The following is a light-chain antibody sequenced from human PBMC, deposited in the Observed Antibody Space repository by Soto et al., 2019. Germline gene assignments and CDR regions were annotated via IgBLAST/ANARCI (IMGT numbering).Light chain of an antibody. V-gene: IGLV2-14*01. CDR2: EVN. Sequence: QSALTQPASVSGSPGQSITISCSETSSGIGTYNYVSWYQLHPGKVPKLIIYEVNNRPSGISPRFSGSKSGKTASLTISGLQAEDEADYYCSSYTSSSTGWVFGGGTKLTVL. J-gene: IGLJ3*02. CDR1: SSGIGTYNY. CDR3: SSYTSSSTGWV.